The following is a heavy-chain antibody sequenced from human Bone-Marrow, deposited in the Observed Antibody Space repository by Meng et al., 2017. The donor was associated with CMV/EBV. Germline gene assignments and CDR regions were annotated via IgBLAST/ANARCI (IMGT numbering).Heavy chain of an antibody. CDR2: IKSKTDGGTT. CDR1: GFTFSNAW. D-gene: IGHD3-10*01. Sequence: GGSLRLSCAASGFTFSNAWMSWVRQAPGKGLEWVGRIKSKTDGGTTDYAAPVKGRFTISRDDSKNTLYLQMNSLKTEDTAVYYCTTGFGELWESLDAFDIWGRGTMVTVSS. V-gene: IGHV3-15*01. CDR3: TTGFGELWESLDAFDI. J-gene: IGHJ3*02.